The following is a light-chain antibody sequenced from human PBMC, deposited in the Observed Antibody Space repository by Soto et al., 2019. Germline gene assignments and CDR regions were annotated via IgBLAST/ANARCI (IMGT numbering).Light chain of an antibody. V-gene: IGKV2-28*01. CDR3: MQALQTPPT. CDR2: LGS. CDR1: QSLLHSNGYNY. J-gene: IGKJ5*01. Sequence: DIVMTQSPLSLPVTPGEPASISCRSSQSLLHSNGYNYLDWYLQKPGQSPQLLIYLGSNRASGVPDRFSGSGSGTDFTLKISRVEAEDVGVYYCMQALQTPPTFGQGTRLEMK.